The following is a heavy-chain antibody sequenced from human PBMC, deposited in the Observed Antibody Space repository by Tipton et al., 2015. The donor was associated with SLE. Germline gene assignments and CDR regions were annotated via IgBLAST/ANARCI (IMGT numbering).Heavy chain of an antibody. CDR2: ISAYNGNT. CDR3: ARLSAAGFDY. CDR1: GYTFTNYD. V-gene: IGHV1-18*01. Sequence: QSGPEVKKPGASVKVSCKASGYTFTNYDITWMRQAPGQGLEWMGWISAYNGNTNYAQKFHGRVTMTTDTSTSTVYVALTSLRSDDTAVYYCARLSAAGFDYWGQGTLVTVSS. J-gene: IGHJ4*02. D-gene: IGHD6-13*01.